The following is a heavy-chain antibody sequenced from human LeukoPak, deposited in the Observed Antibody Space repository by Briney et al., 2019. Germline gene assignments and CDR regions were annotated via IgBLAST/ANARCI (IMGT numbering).Heavy chain of an antibody. D-gene: IGHD6-13*01. CDR1: GYTFTSYD. J-gene: IGHJ4*02. Sequence: SVKVACKASGYTFTSYDINWVRQATGQGLEWMGWINAGNGNTKYSQKFQGRVTITRDTSASTAYMELSSLRSEDTAVYYCARDRVSSSWFDYWGQGTLVTVSS. V-gene: IGHV1-3*01. CDR3: ARDRVSSSWFDY. CDR2: INAGNGNT.